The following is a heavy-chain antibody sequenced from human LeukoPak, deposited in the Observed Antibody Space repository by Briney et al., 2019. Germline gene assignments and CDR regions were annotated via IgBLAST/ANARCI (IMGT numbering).Heavy chain of an antibody. V-gene: IGHV4-31*03. CDR2: SYYSGST. Sequence: PSETLSLTCTVSGGSISSGGYDWSWSRQHPGRGREWLGYSYYSGSTYYNPSLKSRVTISVYTSKNQFSLKLSSVTAADTAVYYCARGRVRNAFDYWGQGTLVTVSS. CDR1: GGSISSGGYD. CDR3: ARGRVRNAFDY. J-gene: IGHJ4*02.